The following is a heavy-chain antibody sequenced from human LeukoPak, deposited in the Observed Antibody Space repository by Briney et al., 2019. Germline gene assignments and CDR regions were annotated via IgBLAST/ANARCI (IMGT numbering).Heavy chain of an antibody. J-gene: IGHJ4*02. D-gene: IGHD6-13*01. V-gene: IGHV3-30*03. CDR1: GFTFSSYG. CDR3: ARGGIAAAGPPTY. Sequence: GGSLRLSCAASGFTFSSYGMHWVRQAPGKGLEWVAVISYDGSNKYYADSVKGRFTISRDNSKNTLYLQMNSLRAEDTAVYYCARGGIAAAGPPTYWGQGTLVTVSS. CDR2: ISYDGSNK.